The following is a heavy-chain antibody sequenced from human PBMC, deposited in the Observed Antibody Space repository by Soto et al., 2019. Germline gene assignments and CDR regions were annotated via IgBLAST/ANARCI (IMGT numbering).Heavy chain of an antibody. D-gene: IGHD4-17*01. V-gene: IGHV3-30-3*01. CDR1: GFTFSSYA. CDR2: ISYDGSNK. J-gene: IGHJ4*02. CDR3: AGGKRWTVTTVYYFDY. Sequence: QVQLVESGGGVVQPGRSLRLSCAASGFTFSSYAMHWVRQAPGKGLEWVAVISYDGSNKYYADSVKGRFTISRDNAKNTLYLRMNSLRAEDTAVYYCAGGKRWTVTTVYYFDYWGQGTLVTVTS.